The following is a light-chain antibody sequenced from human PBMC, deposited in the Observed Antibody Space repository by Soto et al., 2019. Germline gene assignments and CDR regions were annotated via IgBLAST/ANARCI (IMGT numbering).Light chain of an antibody. V-gene: IGLV2-14*03. CDR3: SSHTTSNTRV. J-gene: IGLJ1*01. CDR1: NSDVGAYDF. CDR2: EVS. Sequence: QSALTQPASVSGSPGQSIAIPCTGTNSDVGAYDFVSWYQQHPDKAPKLLIYEVSNRPSGVSDRFSGSKSVNTATLTISGLQAEDEADYYCSSHTTSNTRVFGTGTKVTVL.